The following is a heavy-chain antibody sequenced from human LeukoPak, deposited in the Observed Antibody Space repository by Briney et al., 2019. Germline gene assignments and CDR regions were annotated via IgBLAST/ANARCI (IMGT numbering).Heavy chain of an antibody. V-gene: IGHV1-2*02. CDR3: ARRGDGYNQGYFDY. D-gene: IGHD5-24*01. Sequence: ASVKVSCKASGYTFTGYYMHWVRQAPGQGLEWMGWINPNSGGTNYAQKFQGRVTMTRDTSISTAYMELSRLRSEDTAVYYCARRGDGYNQGYFDYWGQGTLVTVSS. CDR1: GYTFTGYY. CDR2: INPNSGGT. J-gene: IGHJ4*02.